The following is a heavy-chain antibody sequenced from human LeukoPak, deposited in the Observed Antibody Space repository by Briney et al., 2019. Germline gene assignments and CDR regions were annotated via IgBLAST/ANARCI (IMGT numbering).Heavy chain of an antibody. CDR1: GFTFSSYW. V-gene: IGHV3-23*01. CDR3: AKASSGWDRYDY. Sequence: GGSLRLSCAASGFTFSSYWMHWVRHTPGKGLEWVSAISGSGGSTYYADSVKGRFTISRDNAKNSLYLQMNSLRAEDTALYYCAKASSGWDRYDYWGQGTLVTVSS. D-gene: IGHD6-19*01. J-gene: IGHJ4*02. CDR2: ISGSGGST.